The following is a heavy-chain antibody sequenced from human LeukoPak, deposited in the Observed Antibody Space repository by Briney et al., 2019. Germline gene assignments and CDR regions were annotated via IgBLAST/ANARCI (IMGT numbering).Heavy chain of an antibody. J-gene: IGHJ4*02. V-gene: IGHV5-51*01. Sequence: GESLKISCKGSGYSFTSYWIGWVRQMPGKGLEWMGIIYPGDSDTRYSPSFQGQVTISADKSISTAYLQWSSLKASDTAMYYCARATNFGWSNRYFDYWGQGTLVTVSS. CDR3: ARATNFGWSNRYFDY. D-gene: IGHD3-9*01. CDR2: IYPGDSDT. CDR1: GYSFTSYW.